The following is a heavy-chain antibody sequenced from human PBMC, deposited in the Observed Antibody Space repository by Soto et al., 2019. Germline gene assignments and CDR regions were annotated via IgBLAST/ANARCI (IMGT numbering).Heavy chain of an antibody. D-gene: IGHD1-26*01. V-gene: IGHV3-30*18. CDR1: GFNFSSYG. CDR3: AKGLVGYVFGVQDYYFGMDV. Sequence: QVQLVESEGGVVQPGRSLRLSCGASGFNFSSYGMHWVRQAPGKGLEWVAVISYDGNNKDYADSVKGRFTISRDNSKNTLYLQMNSLRAEDTAVFYCAKGLVGYVFGVQDYYFGMDVWGQGTTVTVSS. J-gene: IGHJ6*02. CDR2: ISYDGNNK.